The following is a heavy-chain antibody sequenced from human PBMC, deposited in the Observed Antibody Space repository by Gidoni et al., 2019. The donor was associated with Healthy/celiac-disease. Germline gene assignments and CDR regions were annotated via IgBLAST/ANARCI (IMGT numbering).Heavy chain of an antibody. CDR3: AAWGRYCSGGSCYSPYGMDV. CDR1: GGSISSGGYY. Sequence: QVQLQESGPGLVKPSQTLSLTCTVSGGSISSGGYYWSWIRQHPGKGLEWIGYIYYSGSTYYNPSLKSRVTISVDTSKNQFSLKLSSVTAADTAVYYCAAWGRYCSGGSCYSPYGMDVWGQGTTVTVSS. CDR2: IYYSGST. V-gene: IGHV4-31*03. D-gene: IGHD2-15*01. J-gene: IGHJ6*02.